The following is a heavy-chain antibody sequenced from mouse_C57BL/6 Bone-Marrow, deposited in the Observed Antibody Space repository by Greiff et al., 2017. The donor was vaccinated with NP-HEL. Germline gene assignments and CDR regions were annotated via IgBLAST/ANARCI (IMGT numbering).Heavy chain of an antibody. J-gene: IGHJ3*01. CDR3: ARFDGYPAWFAY. CDR2: IYPRSGNT. V-gene: IGHV1-81*01. D-gene: IGHD2-3*01. Sequence: QVQLQQSGAELARPGASVKLSCKASGYTFTSYGISWVKQRTGQGLEWIGEIYPRSGNTYYNEKFKGKATLTADKSSCTAYMELRSLTSEDSAVYFCARFDGYPAWFAYWGQGTLVTVSA. CDR1: GYTFTSYG.